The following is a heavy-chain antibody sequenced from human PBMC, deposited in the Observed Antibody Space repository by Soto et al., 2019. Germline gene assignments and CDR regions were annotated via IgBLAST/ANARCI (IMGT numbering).Heavy chain of an antibody. CDR3: ARGDYYGSGSITDP. CDR1: GGSISSGDYY. CDR2: IYNSGST. V-gene: IGHV4-30-4*01. Sequence: QVQLQESGPGLVKPSQTLSLTCTVSGGSISSGDYYWSWIRQYPGKGLEWIGYIYNSGSTYYNPTLKRQVTIFVDMAKNQFSLKLSSVTAADPAVYDCARGDYYGSGSITDPWGQGTLVTVSS. J-gene: IGHJ5*02. D-gene: IGHD3-10*01.